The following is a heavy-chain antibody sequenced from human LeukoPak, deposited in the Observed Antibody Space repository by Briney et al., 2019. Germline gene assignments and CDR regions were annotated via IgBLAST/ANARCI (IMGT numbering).Heavy chain of an antibody. CDR3: TWYRSTYYTFVD. V-gene: IGHV3-15*01. CDR2: IKSKTDGETT. CDR1: GLTFSNAW. D-gene: IGHD6-13*01. Sequence: PGESLRLSCAASGLTFSNAWMSWVRQGPGKGLEWVGRIKSKTDGETTEYAAPVKGRFTISRDDSKNTLYLQMNSLKTEDTAVYYCTWYRSTYYTFVDWGQGTQVTVSS. J-gene: IGHJ4*02.